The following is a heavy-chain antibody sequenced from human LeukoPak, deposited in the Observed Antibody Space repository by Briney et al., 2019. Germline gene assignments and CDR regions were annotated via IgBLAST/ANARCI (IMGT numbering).Heavy chain of an antibody. V-gene: IGHV5-51*01. Sequence: GESLKLSWKVFGYSLANYWIGWVSQMPGKWREWMGIIHPGDSHTRYSPSFQGQVTTSADNSINTTSLQWRSTKAPDTAMYYCTKSKGGYPLDWFDPWGQGTLVTVSS. J-gene: IGHJ5*02. CDR3: TKSKGGYPLDWFDP. CDR1: GYSLANYW. D-gene: IGHD5-12*01. CDR2: IHPGDSHT.